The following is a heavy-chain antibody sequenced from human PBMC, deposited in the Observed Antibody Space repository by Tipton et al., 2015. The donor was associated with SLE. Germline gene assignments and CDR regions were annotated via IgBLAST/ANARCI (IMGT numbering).Heavy chain of an antibody. J-gene: IGHJ6*03. D-gene: IGHD1-1*01. V-gene: IGHV3-33*06. CDR2: IWFDGNNK. CDR3: AKDRNWYYNYMDV. CDR1: GFTFSRYA. Sequence: SLRLSCAASGFTFSRYAMHWVRQAPGKGLEWVAIIWFDGNNKYYADSVKGRFTISRDNSKNTFYLQMNSLRAEDTGVYYCAKDRNWYYNYMDVWGKGTTVTVSS.